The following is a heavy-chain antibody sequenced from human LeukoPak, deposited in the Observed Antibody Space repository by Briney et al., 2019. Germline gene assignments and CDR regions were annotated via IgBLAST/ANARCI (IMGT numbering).Heavy chain of an antibody. CDR1: GYSISSGYY. J-gene: IGHJ4*02. CDR3: ARGGLNYDSFRGKLFDY. D-gene: IGHD3-22*01. Sequence: PSETLSLTCTVSGYSISSGYYWGWIRQPPGKGLEWIGSIYHSGSTNYNPSLKSRVTISVDTSKNQFSLKLSSVTAADTAVYYCARGGLNYDSFRGKLFDYWGQGTLVTVSS. V-gene: IGHV4-38-2*02. CDR2: IYHSGST.